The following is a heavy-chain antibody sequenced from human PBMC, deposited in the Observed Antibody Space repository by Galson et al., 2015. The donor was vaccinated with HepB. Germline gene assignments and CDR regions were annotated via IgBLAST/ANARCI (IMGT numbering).Heavy chain of an antibody. CDR2: IIPILGIA. CDR1: GGTFSSYT. V-gene: IGHV1-69*02. CDR3: ARGSDFGDGSFDY. D-gene: IGHD3-16*01. J-gene: IGHJ4*02. Sequence: SVKVSCKASGGTFSSYTISWVRQAPGQGLEWMGRIIPILGIANYAQKFQGRVTITADKSTSTAYMELSSLRSEDTAVYYCARGSDFGDGSFDYWGQGTLVTVSS.